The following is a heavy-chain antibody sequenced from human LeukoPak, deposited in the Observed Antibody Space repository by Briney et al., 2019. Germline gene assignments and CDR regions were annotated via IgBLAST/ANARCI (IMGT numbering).Heavy chain of an antibody. Sequence: GASVKVSCKASGYTFTSYYMHWVRQAPGQGLEWMGWISAYNGNTNYAQKLQGRVTMTTDTSTSTAYMELRSLRSDDTAVYYCARGAFPQLDNDYWGQGTLVTVSS. CDR1: GYTFTSYY. J-gene: IGHJ4*02. D-gene: IGHD3-3*02. V-gene: IGHV1-18*04. CDR2: ISAYNGNT. CDR3: ARGAFPQLDNDY.